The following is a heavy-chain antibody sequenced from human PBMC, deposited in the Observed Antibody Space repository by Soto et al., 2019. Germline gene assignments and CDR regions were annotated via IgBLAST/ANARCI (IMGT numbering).Heavy chain of an antibody. Sequence: QVQLVESGGGVVQPGRSLRLSCAASGFTFSSYGMHWVRQAQGKGLEWVAVISYDGSNKYYADSVKGRFTISRDNSKNTLYLQMNSLRAEDTAVYYCAKERVAPRYYFDYWGQGTLVTVSS. CDR2: ISYDGSNK. V-gene: IGHV3-30*18. CDR3: AKERVAPRYYFDY. J-gene: IGHJ4*02. CDR1: GFTFSSYG. D-gene: IGHD2-15*01.